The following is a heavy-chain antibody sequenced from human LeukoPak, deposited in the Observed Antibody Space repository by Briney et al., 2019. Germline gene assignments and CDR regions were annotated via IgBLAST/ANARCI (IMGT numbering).Heavy chain of an antibody. V-gene: IGHV3-30-3*01. CDR2: ISYDGSNK. CDR3: ARDRGGGAPVESLDY. J-gene: IGHJ4*02. Sequence: PGGSLRLSCAASGFTFSSYAMHWVRQAPGKGLEWVAVISYDGSNKYYADSVKGRFTISRDNSKNTLYLQMNSLRAEDTAVYYCARDRGGGAPVESLDYWGQGTLVTVSS. CDR1: GFTFSSYA. D-gene: IGHD3-10*01.